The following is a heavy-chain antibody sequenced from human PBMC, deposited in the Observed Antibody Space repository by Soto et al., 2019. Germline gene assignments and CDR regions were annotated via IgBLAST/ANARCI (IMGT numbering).Heavy chain of an antibody. J-gene: IGHJ4*02. CDR3: AQDRVWGVVSPSNDY. Sequence: EVQLLESGGGIVQPGGSLRVSCVASGFTFRNFVMSWVRQAPGKGLEWVSAIRGTGGETFYADSVKGRFTISRDNSKNTLYLQINSLRDEYTALYFCAQDRVWGVVSPSNDYWGQGTLVTVSS. CDR2: IRGTGGET. CDR1: GFTFRNFV. V-gene: IGHV3-23*01. D-gene: IGHD3-16*01.